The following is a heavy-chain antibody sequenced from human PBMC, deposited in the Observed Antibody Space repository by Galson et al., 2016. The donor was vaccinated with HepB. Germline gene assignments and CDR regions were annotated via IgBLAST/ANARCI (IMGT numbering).Heavy chain of an antibody. J-gene: IGHJ4*02. D-gene: IGHD6-19*01. CDR2: VYDSDYP. Sequence: SLRLSCAASGFTVSRNYMGWVRQAPGKGLERVSFVYDSDYPYYADSVRGRFTISEDHSKNTVYLQMNSLRVEDTAVYYCAGGLYSSGWPKGDFWGQGSLVTVSS. CDR1: GFTVSRNY. CDR3: AGGLYSSGWPKGDF. V-gene: IGHV3-53*01.